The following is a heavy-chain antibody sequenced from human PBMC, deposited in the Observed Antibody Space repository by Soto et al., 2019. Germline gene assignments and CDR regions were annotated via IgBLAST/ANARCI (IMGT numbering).Heavy chain of an antibody. Sequence: EVQLLESGGGLVQPGGSLRLSCAASGFTFSTYALNWVRQAPGKGLEWVSAIGGRGGSTYFADSVKGRFSISRDSSKNTLYLKMNSLRAEDTAVYYCAKDGYGDRPYYFDYWGQGTLVTVSS. CDR1: GFTFSTYA. CDR3: AKDGYGDRPYYFDY. D-gene: IGHD4-17*01. V-gene: IGHV3-23*01. CDR2: IGGRGGST. J-gene: IGHJ4*02.